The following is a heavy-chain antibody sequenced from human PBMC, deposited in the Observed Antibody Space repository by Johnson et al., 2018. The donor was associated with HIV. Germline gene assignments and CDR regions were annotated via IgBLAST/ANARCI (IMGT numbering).Heavy chain of an antibody. CDR3: AKARGGYCSSTSCFAFDI. Sequence: QVQLVESGGGLVQPGRSLRLSCAASGFTFSSYGMHWVRQAPGKGLEWVAVISYDGSNKYYADSVKGRFTISRDNSKNTLYLQMNSLRAEDTAVYYCAKARGGYCSSTSCFAFDIWGQGTMVTVSS. V-gene: IGHV3-30*18. D-gene: IGHD2-2*01. CDR1: GFTFSSYG. CDR2: ISYDGSNK. J-gene: IGHJ3*02.